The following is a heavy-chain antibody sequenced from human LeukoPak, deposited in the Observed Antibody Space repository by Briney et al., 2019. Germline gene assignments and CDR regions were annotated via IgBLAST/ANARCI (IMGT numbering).Heavy chain of an antibody. CDR1: GYTFTHYY. CDR2: INPSGGST. J-gene: IGHJ4*02. V-gene: IGHV1-46*01. D-gene: IGHD5-18*01. CDR3: ARAYTYGLNY. Sequence: GASVKVSCKASGYTFTHYYMHWVRQVPGQGLEWMGTINPSGGSTSYAQKFQGRVTMTRDTSTSTVYMELSSLRTEDTAVFYCARAYTYGLNYWGQGTLATVSS.